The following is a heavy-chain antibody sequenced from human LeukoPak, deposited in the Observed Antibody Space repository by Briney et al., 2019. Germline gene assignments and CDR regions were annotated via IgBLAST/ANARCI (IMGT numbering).Heavy chain of an antibody. CDR2: IYDSGST. J-gene: IGHJ5*02. V-gene: IGHV4-38-2*01. CDR1: GFTFSGYA. D-gene: IGHD3-16*01. CDR3: ARHYGP. Sequence: GSRRLSCAVSGFTFSGYAMSWVRQPPGKGLEWIGSIYDSGSTYYNPSLKSRVTISVDTSKNQFSLKLNSVTAADTAVYYCARHYGPWGQGTLVTVSS.